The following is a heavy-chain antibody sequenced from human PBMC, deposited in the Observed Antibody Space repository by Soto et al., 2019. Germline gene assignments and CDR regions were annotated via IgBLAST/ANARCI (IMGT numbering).Heavy chain of an antibody. CDR2: ISGSGGST. CDR3: AKALRVDFWSGLSPEFDY. D-gene: IGHD3-3*01. Sequence: EVQLLESGGGLVQPGGSLRLSCAASGFTFSSYAMSWVRQAPGKGLEWVSAISGSGGSTYYADSVKGRFTISRDNSKNTLYLQMNSPGAEDTAVYYCAKALRVDFWSGLSPEFDYWGQGTLVTVSS. CDR1: GFTFSSYA. J-gene: IGHJ4*02. V-gene: IGHV3-23*01.